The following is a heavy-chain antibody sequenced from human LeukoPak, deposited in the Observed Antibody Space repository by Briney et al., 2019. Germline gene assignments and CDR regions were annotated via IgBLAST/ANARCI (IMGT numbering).Heavy chain of an antibody. J-gene: IGHJ4*02. CDR1: GGSISSYY. CDR3: ARDTRAASGSYFDY. CDR2: IYTSGST. D-gene: IGHD6-13*01. Sequence: PSETLSLTCTVSGGSISSYYWSWIRQPAGKGLEWIGRIYTSGSTNYNPSLKSRVTMSVDTSKNQFSLKLSSVTAADTAVYYCARDTRAASGSYFDYWGQGTLVTVSS. V-gene: IGHV4-4*07.